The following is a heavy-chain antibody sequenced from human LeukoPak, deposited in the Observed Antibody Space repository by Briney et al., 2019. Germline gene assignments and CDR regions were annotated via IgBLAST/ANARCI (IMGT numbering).Heavy chain of an antibody. CDR2: IYNSANT. V-gene: IGHV4-39*01. CDR1: GDSISSSSYC. CDR3: ARHSRSAYTGYENAFDI. J-gene: IGHJ3*02. Sequence: SETLSLTCTVSGDSISSSSYCWDWIRQPPGTGLEWIGNIYNSANTHYNPSLKTRITMSVDTSKNQFSLKLNSVTAADTGIYYCARHSRSAYTGYENAFDIWGQGTMVTVSS. D-gene: IGHD5-12*01.